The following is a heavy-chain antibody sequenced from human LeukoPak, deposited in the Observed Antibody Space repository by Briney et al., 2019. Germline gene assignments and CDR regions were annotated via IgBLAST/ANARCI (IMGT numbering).Heavy chain of an antibody. V-gene: IGHV4-4*02. CDR3: ARVPTVTSRFYAFDI. D-gene: IGHD4-17*01. CDR2: IYHSGST. CDR1: GGSISSSNW. Sequence: SETLSLTCAVSGGSISSSNWWSWVRQPPGKGLEWIGEIYHSGSTNYNPSLKSRVTISVDMSKNQFSLKLSSVTAADTAVYYCARVPTVTSRFYAFDIWGQGTMVTVSS. J-gene: IGHJ3*02.